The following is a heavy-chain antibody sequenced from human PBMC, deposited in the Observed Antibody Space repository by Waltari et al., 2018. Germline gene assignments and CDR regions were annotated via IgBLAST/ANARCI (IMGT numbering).Heavy chain of an antibody. D-gene: IGHD2-15*01. CDR2: INPNSGGT. J-gene: IGHJ1*01. V-gene: IGHV1-2*02. CDR3: ASQEASRIEYFQH. Sequence: QVQLVQSGAEVKKPGASVKVSCKASGYPFTGYYMHWVRQAPGQGLEWMGWINPNSGGTNYAQKFQGRVTISRDNSKNTLYPQMNSLRAEDTAVYYCASQEASRIEYFQHWGQGTLVTVSS. CDR1: GYPFTGYY.